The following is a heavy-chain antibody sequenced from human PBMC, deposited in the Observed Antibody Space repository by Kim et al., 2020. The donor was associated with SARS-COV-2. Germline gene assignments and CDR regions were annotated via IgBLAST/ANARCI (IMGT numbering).Heavy chain of an antibody. CDR2: IIPILGIA. D-gene: IGHD1-26*01. J-gene: IGHJ5*02. CDR3: ASYLSYSGSYYVWFDP. Sequence: SVKVSCKASGGTFSSYAISWVRQAPGQGLEWMGRIIPILGIANYAQKFQGRVTITADKSTSTAYMELSSLRSEDTAVYYCASYLSYSGSYYVWFDPWGQGTLVTVSS. CDR1: GGTFSSYA. V-gene: IGHV1-69*04.